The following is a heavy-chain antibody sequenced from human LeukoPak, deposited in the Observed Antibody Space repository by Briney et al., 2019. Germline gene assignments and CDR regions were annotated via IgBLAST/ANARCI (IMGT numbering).Heavy chain of an antibody. J-gene: IGHJ4*02. CDR1: GFTFSSYA. CDR3: AAKALRFLEWLLSGTG. D-gene: IGHD3-3*01. Sequence: GGSLRLSCAASGFTFSSYAMSWVRQAPGKGLEWVSAISGSGGSTYYADSVKGRFTISRDNSKNTLYLQMNSLRAEVTAVYYCAAKALRFLEWLLSGTGGGQGTLVTVSS. CDR2: ISGSGGST. V-gene: IGHV3-23*01.